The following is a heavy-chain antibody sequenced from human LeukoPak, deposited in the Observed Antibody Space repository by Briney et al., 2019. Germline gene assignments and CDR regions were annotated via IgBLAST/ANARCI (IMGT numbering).Heavy chain of an antibody. J-gene: IGHJ6*02. CDR2: INHSGST. D-gene: IGHD6-13*01. V-gene: IGHV4-34*01. Sequence: MASETLSLTCAVYGGSFSGYYWSWIRQPPGKGLERIGEINHSGSTNYNPSLKSRVTISADTSKNHFSLKLTSVTAADTAMYYCARRKYSSSWTYYYGMDVWGQGTTVTVSS. CDR3: ARRKYSSSWTYYYGMDV. CDR1: GGSFSGYY.